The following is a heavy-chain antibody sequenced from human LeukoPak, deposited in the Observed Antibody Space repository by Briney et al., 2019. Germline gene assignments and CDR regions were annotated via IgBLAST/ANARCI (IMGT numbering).Heavy chain of an antibody. CDR2: LYSDGNT. CDR1: GFTFSDYY. CDR3: ARGVEPLAANTLAY. V-gene: IGHV3-53*01. D-gene: IGHD1-14*01. Sequence: GGSLRLSCAASGFTFSDYYMTWVRQAPGKGLEWVSVLYSDGNTKYADSVQGRFTISRDNSKNTLYLEMNSLSPDDTAVYYCARGVEPLAANTLAYWGQGTLVTVSS. J-gene: IGHJ4*02.